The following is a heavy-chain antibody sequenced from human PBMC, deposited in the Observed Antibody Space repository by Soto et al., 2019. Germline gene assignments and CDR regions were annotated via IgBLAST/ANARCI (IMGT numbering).Heavy chain of an antibody. J-gene: IGHJ6*02. CDR2: ILNDGSNR. CDR3: ARDDEYSGNGMDV. CDR1: GFTFSNYG. Sequence: QVQLVESGGGVVQPGRSLRLSCAASGFTFSNYGMHWVRQAPGKGLEWVAVILNDGSNRYHADSVKDRFTISRDNSKNTPDLQMNSLRAEDTAVYYCARDDEYSGNGMDVWGQGTTVTGS. V-gene: IGHV3-33*01. D-gene: IGHD3-10*01.